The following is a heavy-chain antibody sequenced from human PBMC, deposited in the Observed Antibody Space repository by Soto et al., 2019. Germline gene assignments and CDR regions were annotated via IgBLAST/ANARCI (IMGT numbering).Heavy chain of an antibody. D-gene: IGHD3-3*01. CDR2: INPSGGST. J-gene: IGHJ6*02. CDR1: GYTFTSYY. V-gene: IGHV1-46*01. Sequence: ASVKVSCKASGYTFTSYYMHWVRQAPGQGLEWMGIINPSGGSTSYAQKFQGRVTMTRDTSTSTVYMELSSLRSEDTAVYYCARAGSDFWSGYFYGLGNEYYYYGMDVWGQGTKVTVSS. CDR3: ARAGSDFWSGYFYGLGNEYYYYGMDV.